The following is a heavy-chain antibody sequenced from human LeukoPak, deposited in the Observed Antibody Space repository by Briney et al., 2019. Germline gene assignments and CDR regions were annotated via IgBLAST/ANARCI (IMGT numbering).Heavy chain of an antibody. V-gene: IGHV4-61*01. CDR3: ASTVVVAATRSFDP. D-gene: IGHD2-15*01. J-gene: IGHJ5*02. Sequence: SETQSLTCTVSGGSVSSGSYYWSWIRQPPGKGLEWIGYIYYSGSTNYNPSLKSRVTISVDTSKNQFSLKLSSVTAADTAVYYCASTVVVAATRSFDPWGQGTLVTVSS. CDR1: GGSVSSGSYY. CDR2: IYYSGST.